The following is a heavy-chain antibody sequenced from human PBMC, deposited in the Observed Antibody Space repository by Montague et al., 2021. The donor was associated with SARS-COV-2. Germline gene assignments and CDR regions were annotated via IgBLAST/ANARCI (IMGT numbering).Heavy chain of an antibody. D-gene: IGHD4-17*01. J-gene: IGHJ4*02. CDR3: AREGTYGDYDVY. CDR2: IWYDGSNK. CDR1: GFTFSSYG. V-gene: IGHV3-33*01. Sequence: YLRLSCAASGFTFSSYGMHWVRQAPGKGLEWVAVIWYDGSNKYYADSVKGRFTISRDNSKNTLYLQMNSLRAEDTAVYYCAREGTYGDYDVYWGQGTLVTVSS.